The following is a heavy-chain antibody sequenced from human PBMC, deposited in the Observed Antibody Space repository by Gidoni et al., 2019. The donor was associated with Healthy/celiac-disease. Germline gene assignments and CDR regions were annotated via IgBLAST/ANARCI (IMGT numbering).Heavy chain of an antibody. V-gene: IGHV4-34*01. CDR1: GGSFSGYY. D-gene: IGHD6-6*01. J-gene: IGHJ6*02. Sequence: QVQLHQWGAGLLKPSATLSLTCAVYGGSFSGYYWSWIRQPPGKGLKWIGEINHSGSTKYNQSLKSRVTISVDTSKNKFSLKLSSVTAAETAVYYCARRAARPKDYGMDVWGQGTTVTVSS. CDR2: INHSGST. CDR3: ARRAARPKDYGMDV.